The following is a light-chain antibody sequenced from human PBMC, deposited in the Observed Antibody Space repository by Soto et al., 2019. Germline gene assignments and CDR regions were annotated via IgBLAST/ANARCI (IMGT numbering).Light chain of an antibody. CDR3: QHYVSSRLT. V-gene: IGKV3-20*01. CDR2: GAS. Sequence: EIELTQSPGTLSLSPGERATLSCRASQSVSSRFFAWYQKKPGQAPRLLIYGASSRATGIPERFSGSGSGTDFTLTISRLEPEDFAVYYCQHYVSSRLTFGGGTKVESK. J-gene: IGKJ4*01. CDR1: QSVSSRF.